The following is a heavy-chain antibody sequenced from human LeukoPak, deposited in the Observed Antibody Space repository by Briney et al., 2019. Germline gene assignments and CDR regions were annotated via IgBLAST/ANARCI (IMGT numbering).Heavy chain of an antibody. CDR3: AGHGPWGSSWYFDY. J-gene: IGHJ4*02. V-gene: IGHV4-59*08. CDR1: GGSINSYY. D-gene: IGHD6-13*01. Sequence: PSETLSLTCTVSGGSINSYYWSWIRQPPGKGLEWIGYIYYSGTASYIPSLKSRVTISVDTSKNQFSLNLNSVTAADTAVYYCAGHGPWGSSWYFDYWGQGTLVTVSS. CDR2: IYYSGTA.